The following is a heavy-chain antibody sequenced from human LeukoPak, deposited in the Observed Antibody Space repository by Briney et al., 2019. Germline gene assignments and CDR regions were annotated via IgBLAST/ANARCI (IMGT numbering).Heavy chain of an antibody. J-gene: IGHJ5*02. V-gene: IGHV4-39*01. Sequence: SETLSLTCTVSGGSINNSNYCWGWIRQPPGKGLEWIGSTHYSGTTYYNPSLKSRVTISVDTSKNQFSLKLNSVSAADTSIYYCARHEFYGAGSDYNWFDPWGQGTLVTVSS. CDR1: GGSINNSNYC. D-gene: IGHD3-10*01. CDR3: ARHEFYGAGSDYNWFDP. CDR2: THYSGTT.